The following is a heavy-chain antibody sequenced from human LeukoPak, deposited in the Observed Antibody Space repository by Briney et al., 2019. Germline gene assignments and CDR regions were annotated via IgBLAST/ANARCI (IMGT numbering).Heavy chain of an antibody. CDR2: IYHSGST. D-gene: IGHD1-26*01. CDR1: GYSISSGYY. V-gene: IGHV4-38-2*01. J-gene: IGHJ4*02. CDR3: ARRLVGATFDY. Sequence: SEILSLTCAVSGYSISSGYYWGWIRQPPGKGLEWIGSIYHSGSTYYNPSLKSRVTISVDTSKNQFSLKLSSVTAADTAVYYCARRLVGATFDYWGQGTLVTVSS.